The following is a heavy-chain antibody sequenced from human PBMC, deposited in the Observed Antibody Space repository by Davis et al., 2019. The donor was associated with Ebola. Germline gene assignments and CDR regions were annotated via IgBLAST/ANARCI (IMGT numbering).Heavy chain of an antibody. J-gene: IGHJ4*02. V-gene: IGHV4-4*02. Sequence: SETLSLTCAVSGGSISSSNWWSWVRQPPGKGLEWIGEIYHSGSTNYNPSLKSRVTISVDKSKNQFSLKLSSVTAADTAVYYCARGRGVGATYFDYWGQGTLVTVSS. CDR3: ARGRGVGATYFDY. CDR2: IYHSGST. D-gene: IGHD1-26*01. CDR1: GGSISSSNW.